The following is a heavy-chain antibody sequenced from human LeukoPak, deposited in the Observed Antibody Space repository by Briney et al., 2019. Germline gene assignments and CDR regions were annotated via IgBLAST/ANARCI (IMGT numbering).Heavy chain of an antibody. J-gene: IGHJ4*02. CDR1: GGTFSSYA. CDR3: ARAARGSSSFDY. Sequence: SVRVSCKASGGTFSSYAISWVRQAPGQGLEWMGRIIPIFGTANYAQKFQGRVTITTDESTSTAYMELSSLRSEDTAVYYCARAARGSSSFDYWGQGTLVTVSS. D-gene: IGHD6-13*01. CDR2: IIPIFGTA. V-gene: IGHV1-69*05.